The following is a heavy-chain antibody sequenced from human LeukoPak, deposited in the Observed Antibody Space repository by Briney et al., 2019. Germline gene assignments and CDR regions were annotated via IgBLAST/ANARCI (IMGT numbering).Heavy chain of an antibody. J-gene: IGHJ4*02. Sequence: SLRLSCAASGFTFDDHAMHWVRQAPGKGLEWVAGISWNSGTRAYADSVKGRFTISRDNAKNSLYLQMNSLRAEDTALYYCAKDHFIAAAGSLFEHWGQGTLVTVSS. D-gene: IGHD6-13*01. V-gene: IGHV3-9*01. CDR2: ISWNSGTR. CDR3: AKDHFIAAAGSLFEH. CDR1: GFTFDDHA.